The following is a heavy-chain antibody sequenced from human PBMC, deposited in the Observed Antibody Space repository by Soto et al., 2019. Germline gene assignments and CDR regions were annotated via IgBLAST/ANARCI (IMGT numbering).Heavy chain of an antibody. CDR1: GDTFSFYS. CDR2: VNPILSLS. V-gene: IGHV1-69*02. D-gene: IGHD3-10*01. Sequence: QVQLVQSGAEVKRPGSSVKVSCKASGDTFSFYSINWVRQAPGLGLEWMGRVNPILSLSNYAQRFQGRVTMTADKSTSTAYMLISSLRSEDTAIYYCATSYGSGYRAFDSWGQGAQVIVSS. J-gene: IGHJ4*02. CDR3: ATSYGSGYRAFDS.